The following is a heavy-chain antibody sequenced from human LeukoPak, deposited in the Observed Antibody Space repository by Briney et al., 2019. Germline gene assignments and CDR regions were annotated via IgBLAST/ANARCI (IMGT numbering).Heavy chain of an antibody. V-gene: IGHV3-64D*06. J-gene: IGHJ4*02. D-gene: IGHD5-12*01. Sequence: GGSLRLSCAASGFTFSSYAMSWVRQAPGKGLEYVSAISSNGGRTYYADSVKGRFTISRDNSKNTLYLQMSSLRVEDTAVYYCVKDRDSGYDSLDYWGQGTLVTVSS. CDR1: GFTFSSYA. CDR3: VKDRDSGYDSLDY. CDR2: ISSNGGRT.